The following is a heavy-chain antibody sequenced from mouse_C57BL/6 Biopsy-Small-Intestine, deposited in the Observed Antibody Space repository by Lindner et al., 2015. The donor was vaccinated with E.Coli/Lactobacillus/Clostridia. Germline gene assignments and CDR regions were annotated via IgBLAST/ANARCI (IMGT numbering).Heavy chain of an antibody. V-gene: IGHV14-3*02. Sequence: VQLQESGAELVRPGASVRLSCTASGFNIKDDFIHWVKQGPELGLEWIGRIDPANNNTKYDPKFQDKATITADTSSNTAYLQLSSLTSEDTAVYYCGSDDSYAMDRWGQGTSVTVSS. CDR2: IDPANNNT. CDR3: GSDDSYAMDR. J-gene: IGHJ4*01. D-gene: IGHD2-13*01. CDR1: GFNIKDDF.